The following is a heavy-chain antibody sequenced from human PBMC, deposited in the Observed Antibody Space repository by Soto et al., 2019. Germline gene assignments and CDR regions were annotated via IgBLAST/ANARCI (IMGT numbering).Heavy chain of an antibody. Sequence: SETLSLTCTVSGGSISSGDYYWSWIRQPPGKGLEWIGYIYYSGSTYYNPSLKSRVTISVDTSKNQFSLKLSSVTAADTAVYYCARGMQVPAYDEGWFEPWGQGTLVTVSS. CDR2: IYYSGST. CDR1: GGSISSGDYY. D-gene: IGHD2-2*01. V-gene: IGHV4-30-4*01. J-gene: IGHJ5*02. CDR3: ARGMQVPAYDEGWFEP.